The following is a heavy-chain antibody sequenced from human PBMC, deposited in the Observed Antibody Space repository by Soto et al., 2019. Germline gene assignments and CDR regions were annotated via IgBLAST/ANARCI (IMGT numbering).Heavy chain of an antibody. J-gene: IGHJ5*02. CDR3: GTELSPGLGCGLGH. D-gene: IGHD2-21*01. CDR2: TSGAGDTT. Sequence: EVQLLESGGGSVQPGGSLRLSCAGSGFTFSTYAMSWVRQATGEGLEWVSATSGAGDTTYYADSVEGRFTISRDNSKNTLYLQMNSPRAEDTALYYCGTELSPGLGCGLGHCVQGTLVTVSP. CDR1: GFTFSTYA. V-gene: IGHV3-23*01.